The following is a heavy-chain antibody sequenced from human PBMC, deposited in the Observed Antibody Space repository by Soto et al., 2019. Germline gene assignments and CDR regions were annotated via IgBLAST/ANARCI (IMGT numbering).Heavy chain of an antibody. V-gene: IGHV4-39*01. Sequence: QLQLQESGPGLVKPSETLSLTCTVSGGSISSSSYYWGWIRQPPGKGLEWIGSIYYSGSTYYNPSLKSRVTXRVXTXKTQFSLKLSSVTAADTAVYYCARTIAAAGLYYFDYWGQGTLVTVSS. CDR1: GGSISSSSYY. CDR3: ARTIAAAGLYYFDY. J-gene: IGHJ4*02. CDR2: IYYSGST. D-gene: IGHD6-13*01.